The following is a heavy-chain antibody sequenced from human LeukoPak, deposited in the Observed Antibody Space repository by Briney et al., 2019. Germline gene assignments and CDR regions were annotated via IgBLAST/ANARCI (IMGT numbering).Heavy chain of an antibody. CDR3: ASSDGNYDILTGYMGFDY. CDR2: IYHSGST. CDR1: GDSISSGGHA. D-gene: IGHD3-9*01. Sequence: SQTLSLTCAVSGDSISSGGHAWTWIRQHPGKGLEWIGYIYHSGSTSYNPSFESRLIISVDMSENQFSLKLNSVTAADTAVYYCASSDGNYDILTGYMGFDYWGQGTLVTVSS. V-gene: IGHV4-31*11. J-gene: IGHJ4*02.